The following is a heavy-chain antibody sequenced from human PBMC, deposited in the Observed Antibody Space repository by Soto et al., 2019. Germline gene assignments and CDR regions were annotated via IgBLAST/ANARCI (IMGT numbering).Heavy chain of an antibody. J-gene: IGHJ6*03. CDR3: ARDCRGYDPSIYYYYYYMDV. CDR2: TYYRSKWYN. V-gene: IGHV6-1*01. Sequence: QVLLQQSGPGLVKPSQTLSLTCAISGDSVSSNSAAWNWIRQSPSRGLECLGRTYYRSKWYNAYAVAVKRRITINPDTSKNQFSLQLHSLTPEDTAVYYCARDCRGYDPSIYYYYYYMDVWGKGTTVTVSS. CDR1: GDSVSSNSAA. D-gene: IGHD5-12*01.